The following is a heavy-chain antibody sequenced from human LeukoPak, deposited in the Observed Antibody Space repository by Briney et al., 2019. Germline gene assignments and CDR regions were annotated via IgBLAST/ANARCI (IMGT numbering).Heavy chain of an antibody. V-gene: IGHV1-46*01. CDR3: ARVQQQLPTGAFDI. J-gene: IGHJ3*02. CDR2: INPSGGST. Sequence: GASVKVSCKASGYTFTCYHMHWVRQAPGQGLEWMGIINPSGGSTSYAQKFQGRVTMTRDTSTSTVYIELSSLRSEDTAVYYCARVQQQLPTGAFDIWGQGTMVTVSS. D-gene: IGHD6-13*01. CDR1: GYTFTCYH.